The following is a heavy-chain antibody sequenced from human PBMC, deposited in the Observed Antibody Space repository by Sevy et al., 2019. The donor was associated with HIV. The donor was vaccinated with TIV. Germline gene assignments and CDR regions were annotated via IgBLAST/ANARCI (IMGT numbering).Heavy chain of an antibody. CDR2: IIPMFNTA. CDR1: GGTFSNYA. D-gene: IGHD2-15*01. J-gene: IGHJ6*02. V-gene: IGHV1-69*13. CDR3: AKEVYHDTPSPAYDGLDV. Sequence: APVKVSCKASGGTFSNYAINWVRQAPGQGLEWMGGIIPMFNTANYAQKFQGRVTITADESTSTASMELSSLKSEDTAVYYCAKEVYHDTPSPAYDGLDVWGQGTTVTVSS.